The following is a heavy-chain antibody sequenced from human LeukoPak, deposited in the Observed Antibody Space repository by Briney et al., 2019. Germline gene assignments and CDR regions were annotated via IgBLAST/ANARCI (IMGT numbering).Heavy chain of an antibody. CDR3: ASCRPTRVTTTMDYCYMDV. J-gene: IGHJ6*03. Sequence: GASVKVSCKASGCTFTSYSISWVRQAPGQGLEWMGGIIPIFGTANYAQKFQGRVTITADESTSTAYMELSSLRSEDTAVYYCASCRPTRVTTTMDYCYMDVWGEGTRVSISS. CDR1: GCTFTSYS. CDR2: IIPIFGTA. V-gene: IGHV1-69*13. D-gene: IGHD4-17*01.